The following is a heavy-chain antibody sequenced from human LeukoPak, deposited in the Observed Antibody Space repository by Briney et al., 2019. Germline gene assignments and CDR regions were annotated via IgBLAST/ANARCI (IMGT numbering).Heavy chain of an antibody. CDR2: IYYSGST. CDR1: GGAISSYY. CDR3: ARHPLQLGAFDI. D-gene: IGHD5-24*01. J-gene: IGHJ3*02. Sequence: SEPLSLTCSLSGGAISSYYWSWIGQPPVKGLEWIGYIYYSGSTNYNPSLKSRVTISVDTSKNQFSLKLSSVTAADTAVYYCARHPLQLGAFDIWGQGTMVTVSS. V-gene: IGHV4-59*08.